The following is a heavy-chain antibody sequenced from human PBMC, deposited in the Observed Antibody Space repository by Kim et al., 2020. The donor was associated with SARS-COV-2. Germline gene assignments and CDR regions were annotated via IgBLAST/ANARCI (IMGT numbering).Heavy chain of an antibody. CDR2: ISGSGGST. J-gene: IGHJ6*02. D-gene: IGHD4-4*01. Sequence: GGSLRLSCAASGFTFSNYAMSWVRQAPGKGLEWGSAISGSGGSTYYADSVKGRFTISRDNSKNTLYLQMNSLRAEDTAIYYCARDWWGTTTLTTMDVWGQGTTVTVSS. CDR1: GFTFSNYA. CDR3: ARDWWGTTTLTTMDV. V-gene: IGHV3-23*01.